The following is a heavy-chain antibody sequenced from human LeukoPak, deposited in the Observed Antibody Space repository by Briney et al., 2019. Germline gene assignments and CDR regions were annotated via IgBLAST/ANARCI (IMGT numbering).Heavy chain of an antibody. J-gene: IGHJ4*02. CDR2: VIPILGIA. V-gene: IGHV1-69*04. CDR1: GYTFTSYG. CDR3: ATLPNVSPN. D-gene: IGHD2-2*01. Sequence: SVKVSCKASGYTFTSYGISWVRQAPGQGLEWMGRVIPILGIANYAQKFQGRVTITADESTSTAYMELSSLRSEDTAVYYCATLPNVSPNWGQGTLVTVSS.